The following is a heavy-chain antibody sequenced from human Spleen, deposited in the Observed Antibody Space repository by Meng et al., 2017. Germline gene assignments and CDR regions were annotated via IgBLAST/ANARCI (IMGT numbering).Heavy chain of an antibody. Sequence: QGKLQQWGAGLVNPSETLSLTCVVSGGSFSDYYWSWIRQPPGKGLEWIGEINHSGSTNYNPSLESRATISVDTSQNNLSLKLSSVTAADSAVYYCARGPTTMAHDFDYWGQGTLVTVSS. CDR3: ARGPTTMAHDFDY. V-gene: IGHV4-34*01. J-gene: IGHJ4*02. CDR1: GGSFSDYY. CDR2: INHSGST. D-gene: IGHD4-11*01.